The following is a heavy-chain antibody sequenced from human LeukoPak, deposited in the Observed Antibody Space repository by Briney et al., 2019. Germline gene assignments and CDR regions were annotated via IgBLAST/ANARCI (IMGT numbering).Heavy chain of an antibody. CDR1: GFTFDDYA. D-gene: IGHD3-22*01. J-gene: IGHJ4*02. V-gene: IGHV3-9*01. CDR2: ISWNSGSI. Sequence: SLRLSCAASGFTFDDYAMHWVRQAPGKGLEWVSGISWNSGSIGYADSVEGRFTISRDNAKNSLYLQMNSLRAEDTALYYCAKGEDDSSGPFDYWGQGTLVTVSS. CDR3: AKGEDDSSGPFDY.